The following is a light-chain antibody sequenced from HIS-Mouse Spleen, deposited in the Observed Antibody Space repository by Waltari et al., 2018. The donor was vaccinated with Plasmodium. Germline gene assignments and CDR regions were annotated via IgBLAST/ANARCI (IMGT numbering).Light chain of an antibody. CDR2: LNSDGSH. J-gene: IGLJ2*01. CDR1: SGHSSYA. CDR3: QTWGTGMGV. V-gene: IGLV4-69*01. Sequence: QLVLTQSPSASASLGASVKLTCTLSSGHSSYAIAWHQQQPKKGPRYLMKLNSDGSHSKGDGIPSRFSGSSSGAERYLTISSLQSEDEADYYCQTWGTGMGVFGGGTKLTVL.